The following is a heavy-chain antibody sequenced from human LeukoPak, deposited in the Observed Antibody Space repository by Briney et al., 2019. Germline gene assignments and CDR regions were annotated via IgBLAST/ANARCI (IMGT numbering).Heavy chain of an antibody. CDR2: IYYSGST. V-gene: IGHV4-59*08. D-gene: IGHD6-19*01. CDR1: GGSISSYY. CDR3: AASARLVLQESVY. Sequence: SETLSLTCTVSGGSISSYYWSWIRQPPGKGLEWIGYIYYSGSTNYSPSLKSRATISVDTSKNQFSLKLSSVTATDTAVYYCAASARLVLQESVYWGHGILFTVSS. J-gene: IGHJ4*01.